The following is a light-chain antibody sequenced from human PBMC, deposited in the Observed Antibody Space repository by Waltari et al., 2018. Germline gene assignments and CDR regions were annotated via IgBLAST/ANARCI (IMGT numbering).Light chain of an antibody. V-gene: IGKV1-12*01. CDR1: QDLNRW. CDR3: QQADSFPLT. Sequence: DVQMTQSPSSVSASVGDRVTITCRASQDLNRWLAWYQQKPGKAPMLLIYEASRVQSGGASWFSGGGSGTDFTLTISSLQPEDVATYYCQQADSFPLTFGGGTKVEIK. J-gene: IGKJ4*01. CDR2: EAS.